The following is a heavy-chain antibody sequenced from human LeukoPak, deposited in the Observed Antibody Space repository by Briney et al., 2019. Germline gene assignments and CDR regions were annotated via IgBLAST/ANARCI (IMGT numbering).Heavy chain of an antibody. Sequence: GGSLRLSCAASGFTFSSYWMHWVLQAPGKGLLWVSRINTDGSSTRYADSVKGRFTISRDNAKNTLNLQMNSLRAEDTAVYYCARDTYDSSGYYYGPFDYWGQGTLVTVSS. CDR1: GFTFSSYW. J-gene: IGHJ4*02. CDR3: ARDTYDSSGYYYGPFDY. D-gene: IGHD3-22*01. V-gene: IGHV3-74*01. CDR2: INTDGSST.